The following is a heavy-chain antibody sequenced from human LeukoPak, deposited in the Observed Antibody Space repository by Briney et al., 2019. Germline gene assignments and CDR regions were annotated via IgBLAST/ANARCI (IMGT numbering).Heavy chain of an antibody. CDR3: ARETPEYD. CDR1: NGSISRYY. J-gene: IGHJ4*02. Sequence: SETLSLTCTVSNGSISRYYWSWIRQPPGKGLEWIGYIYYSGSTNYNPSLKSRVTISVDTSKNQFSLKLHSVTAADTAVYYCARETPEYDWGQGTLVTVSS. CDR2: IYYSGST. V-gene: IGHV4-59*01. D-gene: IGHD6-6*01.